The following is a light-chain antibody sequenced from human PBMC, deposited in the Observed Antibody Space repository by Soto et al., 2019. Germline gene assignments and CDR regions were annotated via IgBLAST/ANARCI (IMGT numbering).Light chain of an antibody. V-gene: IGKV3-20*01. CDR3: QQFSSYPLP. CDR2: DAS. CDR1: QTVRNNY. Sequence: EVVLTQSPGTLSLSPGERATLSCRASQTVRNNYLAWYQQKPGQAPRLLIYDASSRATGIPDRFSGGGSGTDFTLTISRLEPEDFAVYYCQQFSSYPLPFGGVTKVAIK. J-gene: IGKJ4*01.